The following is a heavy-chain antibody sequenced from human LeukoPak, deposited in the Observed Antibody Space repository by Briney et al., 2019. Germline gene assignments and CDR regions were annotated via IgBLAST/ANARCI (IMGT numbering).Heavy chain of an antibody. Sequence: SETLSLTCTVSGGSISSGSYYWSWIRQPAGKGLEWIGRIYTSGSTNYNPSLKSRVTMSVDTSKNQFSLKLSSVTAADTAVYYCAGEHCSGGSCYWYFDLWGRGTLVTVSS. J-gene: IGHJ2*01. D-gene: IGHD2-15*01. CDR1: GGSISSGSYY. V-gene: IGHV4-61*02. CDR3: AGEHCSGGSCYWYFDL. CDR2: IYTSGST.